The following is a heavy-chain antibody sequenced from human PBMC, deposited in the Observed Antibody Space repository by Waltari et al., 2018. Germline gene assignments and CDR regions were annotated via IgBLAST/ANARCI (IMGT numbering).Heavy chain of an antibody. CDR2: IYHSGRT. Sequence: QVQLQESGPGLVKPSGTLSLTCAVSGGSISSSNWWSWVRRPPGKGLEWIGEIYHSGRTNYYPSLKNRVTISVDKSKNQFSLKLSSVTAADTAVYYCARKVSTRSGDHDAFDIWGQGTMVTVSS. CDR1: GGSISSSNW. J-gene: IGHJ3*02. CDR3: ARKVSTRSGDHDAFDI. D-gene: IGHD3-10*01. V-gene: IGHV4-4*02.